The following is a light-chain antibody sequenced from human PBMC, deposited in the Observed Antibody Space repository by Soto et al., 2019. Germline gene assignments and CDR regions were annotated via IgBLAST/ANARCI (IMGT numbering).Light chain of an antibody. Sequence: DIQMTQSPSSLSTSVGERVTITCQASQDISNSLNWDQQKPGKAPNLLIYEASKLQTGVPSRFSGGGSGTHFTVTISNLQPEDIAPYYCQHYDNLPRYTFGPGTKLEIK. CDR1: QDISNS. CDR2: EAS. CDR3: QHYDNLPRYT. J-gene: IGKJ2*01. V-gene: IGKV1-33*01.